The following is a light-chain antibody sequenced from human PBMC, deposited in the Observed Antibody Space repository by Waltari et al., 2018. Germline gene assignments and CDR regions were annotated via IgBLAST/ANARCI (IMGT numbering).Light chain of an antibody. J-gene: IGKJ1*01. Sequence: DIQMTQSPSTLSASVGDRVTITCRASQSISSWLAWYKQKPGKAPKLLIYKASSLESGVPSRFSVSGSGTEFTLTISSLQPDDFATYYCQQYNSPWTFGQGTKVEIK. CDR3: QQYNSPWT. CDR1: QSISSW. V-gene: IGKV1-5*03. CDR2: KAS.